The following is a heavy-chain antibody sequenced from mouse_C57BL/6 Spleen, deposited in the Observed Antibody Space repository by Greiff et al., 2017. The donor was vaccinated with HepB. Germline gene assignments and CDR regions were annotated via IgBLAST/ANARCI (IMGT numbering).Heavy chain of an antibody. V-gene: IGHV1-81*01. CDR1: GYTFTSYG. CDR3: ARSGITTVVAYYAMDY. D-gene: IGHD1-1*01. J-gene: IGHJ4*01. CDR2: IYPRSGNT. Sequence: VQLQQSGAELARPGASVKLSCKASGYTFTSYGISWVKQRTGQGLEWIGEIYPRSGNTYYNEKFKGKATLTADKSSSTAYMEHRSLTSEDSAVYFCARSGITTVVAYYAMDYWGQGTSVTVSS.